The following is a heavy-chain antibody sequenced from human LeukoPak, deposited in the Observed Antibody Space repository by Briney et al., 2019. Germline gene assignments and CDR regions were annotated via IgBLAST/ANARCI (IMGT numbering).Heavy chain of an antibody. D-gene: IGHD2-21*02. V-gene: IGHV4-59*08. J-gene: IGHJ4*02. CDR2: IYYSGST. Sequence: SETLSLTCTVSGGSISSYYWSWIRQPPGKGLEWIGYIYYSGSTNYNPSLKSRVTISVDTSKNQFSLELSSVTAADTAVYYCARLLAYCGGDCYTLIDYWGQGTLVTVSS. CDR1: GGSISSYY. CDR3: ARLLAYCGGDCYTLIDY.